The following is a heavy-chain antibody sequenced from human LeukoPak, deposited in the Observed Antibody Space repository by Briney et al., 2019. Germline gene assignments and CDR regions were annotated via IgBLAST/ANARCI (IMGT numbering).Heavy chain of an antibody. Sequence: GGSLRLSCAASGFTFRRYAMHWVRQAPGKGLEWVAVISFDGNERFYTDSVKGRFTISRDNSKSTLSLQMNSLRGDDTAIYYCVRDLPTRPVVASDPWVIWGQGTMVTVSS. CDR3: VRDLPTRPVVASDPWVI. CDR2: ISFDGNER. D-gene: IGHD2-21*01. CDR1: GFTFRRYA. V-gene: IGHV3-30-3*01. J-gene: IGHJ3*02.